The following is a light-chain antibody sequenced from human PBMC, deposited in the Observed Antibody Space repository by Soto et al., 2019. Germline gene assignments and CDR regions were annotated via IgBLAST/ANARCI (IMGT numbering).Light chain of an antibody. CDR3: QQYKDWPPLT. CDR1: QSVNIN. CDR2: GAS. Sequence: EIVMTQSPVTLSESPGERVTLSCRASQSVNINLAWYQQRPGQAPRVLIYGASNRASGIPDRFSGSGSGTDFTLTISSLEPDDFALYYCQQYKDWPPLTFGGGTRVEIK. V-gene: IGKV3D-15*01. J-gene: IGKJ4*01.